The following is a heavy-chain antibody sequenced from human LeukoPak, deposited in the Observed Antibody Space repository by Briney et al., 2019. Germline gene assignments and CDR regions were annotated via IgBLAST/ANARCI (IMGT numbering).Heavy chain of an antibody. D-gene: IGHD3-10*01. Sequence: GGSLRLSCAASGFTFSSYSMNWVPQAPGKGLEWVSSISSSSSYIYYADSVKGRFTISRDNAKHSLYLKMNRLRAEDTAVYYCARGSVVRGVEDYWGQGTLVTVSS. CDR3: ARGSVVRGVEDY. V-gene: IGHV3-21*01. CDR1: GFTFSSYS. CDR2: ISSSSSYI. J-gene: IGHJ4*02.